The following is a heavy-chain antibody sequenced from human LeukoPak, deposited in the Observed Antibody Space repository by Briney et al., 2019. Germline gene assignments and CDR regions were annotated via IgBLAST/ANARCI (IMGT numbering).Heavy chain of an antibody. V-gene: IGHV3-11*01. D-gene: IGHD3-3*01. CDR2: ISSSGSTI. CDR1: GFIFSDYY. Sequence: GGSLRLSCAASGFIFSDYYMSWIRQAPGKGLEWVSYISSSGSTIYYADSVKGRFTISRDNAKNSLYLQMNSLRAEDTAVYYCARDQLRFLEWLFPNYYYYGMDVWGQGTTVTVSS. CDR3: ARDQLRFLEWLFPNYYYYGMDV. J-gene: IGHJ6*02.